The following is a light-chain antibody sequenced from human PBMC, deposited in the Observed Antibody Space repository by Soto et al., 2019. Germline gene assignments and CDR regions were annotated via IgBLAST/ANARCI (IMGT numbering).Light chain of an antibody. Sequence: EIVLTQSPDTLSLSPGERVTLSCRASQRMTNNFLAWFQQKPGLAPRLLIHGASTRASGVPDRFTGGGSGTDFVLTISRVEPEDFAVYYWQQYGRSPFTLGQGNKLQIK. V-gene: IGKV3-20*01. CDR3: QQYGRSPFT. CDR1: QRMTNNF. J-gene: IGKJ2*01. CDR2: GAS.